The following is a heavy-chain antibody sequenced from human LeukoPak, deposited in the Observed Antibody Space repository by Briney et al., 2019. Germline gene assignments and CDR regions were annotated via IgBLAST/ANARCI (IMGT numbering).Heavy chain of an antibody. V-gene: IGHV3-33*01. Sequence: GRSLRLSCAASGFTFSSYGMHWVRQAPGKGLEWVAVIWYDGSNKYYADSVKGRFTISRDNSKNTLYLQMNSLRAEDTAVYYCARATSPSWFDPWGQGTLVTVSS. CDR3: ARATSPSWFDP. J-gene: IGHJ5*02. CDR2: IWYDGSNK. CDR1: GFTFSSYG. D-gene: IGHD1-26*01.